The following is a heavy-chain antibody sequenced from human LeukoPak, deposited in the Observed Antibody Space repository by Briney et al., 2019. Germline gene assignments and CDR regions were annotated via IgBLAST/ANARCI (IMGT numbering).Heavy chain of an antibody. J-gene: IGHJ2*01. Sequence: PGRSLRLSCAASGFTFSSYGMHWVRQAPGKGLEWVAVIWYDGSNKYYADSLKGRFTISRDNSKNTLYLQMNTLRAEDTAVYYCARELSNWGNWYFDLWGRGTLVTVSS. CDR1: GFTFSSYG. D-gene: IGHD7-27*01. CDR2: IWYDGSNK. V-gene: IGHV3-33*01. CDR3: ARELSNWGNWYFDL.